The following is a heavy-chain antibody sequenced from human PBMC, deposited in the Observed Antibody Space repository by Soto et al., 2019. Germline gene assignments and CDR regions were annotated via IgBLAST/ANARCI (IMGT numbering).Heavy chain of an antibody. CDR3: AGGSPENWFDP. CDR2: IYYSGST. Sequence: LSLTCTVSGGSISSGDYYWSWIRQPPGKGLEWIGYIYYSGSTYYNPSLKSRVTISVDTSKNQFSLKLSSVTAADTAVYYCAGGSPENWFDPWGQGTLVTVSS. D-gene: IGHD2-15*01. CDR1: GGSISSGDYY. V-gene: IGHV4-30-4*01. J-gene: IGHJ5*02.